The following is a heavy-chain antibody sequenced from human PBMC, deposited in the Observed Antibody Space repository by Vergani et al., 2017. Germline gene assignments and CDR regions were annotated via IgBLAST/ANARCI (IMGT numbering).Heavy chain of an antibody. Sequence: QVQLQESGPGLVKPSQTLSLTCTVSGGSISSGGYYWSWIRQPAGKGLEWIGRIYTSGSTNYNPSLKSRVTISVDTSNNQFSLKLSSVTAADTAVYYCASSSSGYRGELGPWGQGTLVTVSS. J-gene: IGHJ5*02. D-gene: IGHD3-22*01. CDR2: IYTSGST. V-gene: IGHV4-61*02. CDR3: ASSSSGYRGELGP. CDR1: GGSISSGGYY.